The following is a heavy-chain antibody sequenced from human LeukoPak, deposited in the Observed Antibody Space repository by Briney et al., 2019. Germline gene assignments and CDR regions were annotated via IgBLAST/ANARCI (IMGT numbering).Heavy chain of an antibody. CDR3: ARDDKLLWFGEPSGTWFDP. Sequence: ASVKVSCKASGYTFTSYAMHWVRQAPRQRLEWMGWINAGNGNTKYSQKFQGRVTITRDTSASTAYMELSSLRSEDTAVYYCARDDKLLWFGEPSGTWFDPWGQGTLVTVSS. CDR2: INAGNGNT. CDR1: GYTFTSYA. J-gene: IGHJ5*02. V-gene: IGHV1-3*01. D-gene: IGHD3-10*01.